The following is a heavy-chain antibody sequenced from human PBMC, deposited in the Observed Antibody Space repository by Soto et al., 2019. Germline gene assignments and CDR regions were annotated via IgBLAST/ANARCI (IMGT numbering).Heavy chain of an antibody. CDR3: AKEPVGPDWYFDL. CDR2: ISGSGIST. J-gene: IGHJ2*01. CDR1: GFTFRSYA. V-gene: IGHV3-23*01. Sequence: PGGSLRLSCAASGFTFRSYAMSWVRQAPGKGLEWVSGISGSGISTHYADTVKGRFTVSRDNSKNTLYLQMNSLRAADTAVYNCAKEPVGPDWYFDLWGRGTLVTVSS.